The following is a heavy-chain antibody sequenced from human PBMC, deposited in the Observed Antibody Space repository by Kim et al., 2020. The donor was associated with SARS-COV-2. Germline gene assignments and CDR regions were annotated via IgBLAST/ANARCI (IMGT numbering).Heavy chain of an antibody. J-gene: IGHJ6*02. D-gene: IGHD3-16*01. CDR3: AKVGATQNYYYYYGMDV. Sequence: VKGRFTLSRDNSKNTLYLQMNSLRAEDTAVYYCAKVGATQNYYYYYGMDVWGQGTTVTVSS. V-gene: IGHV3-30*02.